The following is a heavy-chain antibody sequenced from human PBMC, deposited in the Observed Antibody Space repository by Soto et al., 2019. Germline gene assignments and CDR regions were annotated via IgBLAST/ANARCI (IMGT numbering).Heavy chain of an antibody. CDR1: VLTVVSIY. Sequence: TVGSLILSCSSSVLTVVSIYISWFLQAPVKGLQWVSFIYSAGSTHYANSVKGRFTISRDISTNMVYLQMSSLTDEDTAVYYCARAREKEYSSDILFEIWGQGALINVSS. D-gene: IGHD5-18*01. CDR2: IYSAGST. V-gene: IGHV3-66*01. J-gene: IGHJ4*02. CDR3: ARAREKEYSSDILFEI.